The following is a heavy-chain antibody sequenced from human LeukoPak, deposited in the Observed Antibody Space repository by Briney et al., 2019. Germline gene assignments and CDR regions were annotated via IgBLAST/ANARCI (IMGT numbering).Heavy chain of an antibody. CDR3: ARNAPIVVPAAMEYYYGMDV. V-gene: IGHV1-8*02. CDR1: GHTFTSYG. CDR2: MNPNSGNT. J-gene: IGHJ6*02. D-gene: IGHD2-2*01. Sequence: ASVKVSCKASGHTFTSYGISWVRQAPGQGLEWMGWMNPNSGNTGYAQKFQGRVTMTRNTSISTAYMELSSLRSEDTAVYYCARNAPIVVPAAMEYYYGMDVWGQGTTVTVSS.